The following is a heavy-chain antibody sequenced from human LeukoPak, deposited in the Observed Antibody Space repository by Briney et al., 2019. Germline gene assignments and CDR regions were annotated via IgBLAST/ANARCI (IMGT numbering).Heavy chain of an antibody. V-gene: IGHV1-18*01. CDR3: ARQTVVTASADS. CDR2: ISTYNANT. CDR1: GYTFSSYG. J-gene: IGHJ4*02. Sequence: ASVKVSCKASGYTFSSYGISWVRQAPGQGLEWMGWISTYNANTNYGQRFQGRVTMTTDTSTTTAYMELRSLRSDDTAMYYCARQTVVTASADSWGLGTLVTVSS. D-gene: IGHD2-21*02.